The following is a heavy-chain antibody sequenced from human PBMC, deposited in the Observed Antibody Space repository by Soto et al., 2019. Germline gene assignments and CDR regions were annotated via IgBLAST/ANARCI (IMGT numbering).Heavy chain of an antibody. V-gene: IGHV3-30*18. CDR3: AKEPKSTAAGPDY. J-gene: IGHJ4*02. CDR2: ISYDGSNK. CDR1: GFTFSSYG. D-gene: IGHD6-13*01. Sequence: QVQLVESGGGVVQPGRSLRLSCAASGFTFSSYGMHWVRQAPGKGLEWVAVISYDGSNKYYADSVKGRFTISRDNSKNTLYLQMNSLRAEDTAVYYCAKEPKSTAAGPDYWGQGTLVTVSS.